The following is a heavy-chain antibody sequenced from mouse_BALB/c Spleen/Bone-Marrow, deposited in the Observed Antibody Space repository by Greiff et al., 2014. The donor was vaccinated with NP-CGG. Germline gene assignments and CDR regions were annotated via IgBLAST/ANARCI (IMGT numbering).Heavy chain of an antibody. CDR1: GFSLTSYG. V-gene: IGHV2-3*01. D-gene: IGHD1-1*01. Sequence: VMLVESGPGLVAPSQSLSITCTVSGFSLTSYGVNWVRQPPGKGLEWLGVIWCDGSTNYHSALISRLSISKDNSKSQVFLKLNRLQTDDTATYYCATSYYGRKTWFAYWGQGTLVTVSA. J-gene: IGHJ3*01. CDR3: ATSYYGRKTWFAY. CDR2: IWCDGST.